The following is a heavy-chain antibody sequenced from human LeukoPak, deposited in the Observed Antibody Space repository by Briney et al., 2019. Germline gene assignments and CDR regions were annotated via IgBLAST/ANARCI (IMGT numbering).Heavy chain of an antibody. CDR3: AGCSGGSCYSRGKYGVDV. J-gene: IGHJ6*02. V-gene: IGHV3-7*03. CDR1: GFIFSNHW. D-gene: IGHD2-15*01. CDR2: IKPDGSQQ. Sequence: GGSLRLSCAASGFIFSNHWMTWVRQAPGKGLEWVANIKPDGSQQYYVDSMKGRFTISRDNAKNSLYLQMNSLRTEDTAVYYCAGCSGGSCYSRGKYGVDVWGQGTTVIVSS.